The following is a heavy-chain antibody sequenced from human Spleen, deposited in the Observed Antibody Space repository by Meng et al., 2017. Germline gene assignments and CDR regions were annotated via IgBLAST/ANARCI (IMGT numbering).Heavy chain of an antibody. J-gene: IGHJ4*02. CDR1: GYSFTGYG. CDR3: ARESFQFGDY. V-gene: IGHV1-18*01. CDR2: ISAYDGNT. Sequence: QVQLVQSGAEVKKSGAAVKVSCKASGYSFTGYGITWVREAPGQGLEWMGWISAYDGNTKYAQKFQDRVILTTDTSTSTAYMELRSLRSDDTAVYFCARESFQFGDYWGQGTLVTVSS. D-gene: IGHD3-10*01.